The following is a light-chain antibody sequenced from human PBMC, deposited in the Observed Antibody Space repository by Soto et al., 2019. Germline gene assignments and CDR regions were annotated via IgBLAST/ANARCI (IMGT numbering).Light chain of an antibody. J-gene: IGLJ1*01. V-gene: IGLV2-8*01. CDR3: SSYAGRETGV. CDR2: EVF. CDR1: SNDIGAYNY. Sequence: QSVLTQPPSASGSPGQSVTISCTGTSNDIGAYNYVSWYQLHPGKAPKLLIYEVFRRPSGVPDRFSGSRSGNTASLTVSGLQPEDEADYYCSSYAGRETGVFGTGTKLTVL.